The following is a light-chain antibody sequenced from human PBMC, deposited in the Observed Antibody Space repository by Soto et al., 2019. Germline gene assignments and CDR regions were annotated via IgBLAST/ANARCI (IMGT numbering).Light chain of an antibody. J-gene: IGKJ4*01. CDR3: QQYGSSLFT. V-gene: IGKV3-20*01. CDR1: QSVRSNY. Sequence: EIVLTQSPGTLSLSPGERATLSCRASQSVRSNYLAWYQQKPGQAPRLLIYGASSRATGIPDRFSSSGSGTDFTLTISRLEPEDFAVYYCQQYGSSLFTFGGGTKVEIK. CDR2: GAS.